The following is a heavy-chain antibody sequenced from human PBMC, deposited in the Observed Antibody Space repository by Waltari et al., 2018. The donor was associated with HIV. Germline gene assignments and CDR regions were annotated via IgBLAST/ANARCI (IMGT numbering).Heavy chain of an antibody. CDR3: ASPGGVVTAIREYFDY. Sequence: QVQLQESGPGLVKPSETLSLTCTVSGYSISSGYYWGWLRPPPGKGLEWIGSIYHSGSTYYNPSLKSRVTISVDTSKNQFSLKLSSVTAADTAVYYCASPGGVVTAIREYFDYWGQGTLVTVSS. J-gene: IGHJ4*02. CDR2: IYHSGST. V-gene: IGHV4-38-2*02. CDR1: GYSISSGYY. D-gene: IGHD2-21*02.